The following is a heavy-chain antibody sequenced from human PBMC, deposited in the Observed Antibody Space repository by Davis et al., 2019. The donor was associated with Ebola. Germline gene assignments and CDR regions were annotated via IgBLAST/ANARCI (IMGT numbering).Heavy chain of an antibody. D-gene: IGHD4-17*01. Sequence: SGPTLVKPTQTLTLTCSFSGFSLSTTGLGVGWFRQSPGEALEWLGLVYWDEDKRYSPSLRSRLTLTKDTPKNQVVLSMTNMDPVDTATYYCAHKAYGSLSNWFGPWGQGTLVTVSS. CDR1: GFSLSTTGLG. CDR2: VYWDEDK. V-gene: IGHV2-5*02. CDR3: AHKAYGSLSNWFGP. J-gene: IGHJ5*02.